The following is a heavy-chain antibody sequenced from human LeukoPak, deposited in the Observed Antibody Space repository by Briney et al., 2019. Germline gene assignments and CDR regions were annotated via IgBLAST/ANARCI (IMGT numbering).Heavy chain of an antibody. V-gene: IGHV4-39*07. Sequence: SETLSLTCTVSGGSISTSSYYRGWVCQPPGKGLEWIGNIFYSGSTYYSPSLKSRVTISLDTSRNQFSLKLNSVTAADTAVYYCARRGRWLQNWFDPWGQGTLVTVSS. CDR2: IFYSGST. D-gene: IGHD5-24*01. J-gene: IGHJ5*02. CDR3: ARRGRWLQNWFDP. CDR1: GGSISTSSYY.